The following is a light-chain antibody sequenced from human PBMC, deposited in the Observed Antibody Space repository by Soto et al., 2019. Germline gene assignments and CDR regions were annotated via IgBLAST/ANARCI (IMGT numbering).Light chain of an antibody. CDR3: WSYAGNTIFV. CDR2: EVS. J-gene: IGLJ2*01. CDR1: SSDVGGYNY. V-gene: IGLV2-8*01. Sequence: QSALTQPPSASGSPGQSVTISCTGTSSDVGGYNYVSWYQQHPGKAPKLMIYEVSKRPSGVPDRFSGSKSGNRASLTVSGLQAEDEADYYCWSYAGNTIFVFGGGTQLTVL.